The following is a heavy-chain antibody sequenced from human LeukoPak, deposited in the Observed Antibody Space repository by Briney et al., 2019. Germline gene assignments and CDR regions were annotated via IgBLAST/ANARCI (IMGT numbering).Heavy chain of an antibody. Sequence: PGGSLRLSCAASGFTFSSYAMHWVRQAPGKGLEWVAVISYDGSNKYYADSVKGRFTISRDNSKNTLYLQMSSLRAEDTAVYYCARDMGGYYLEFWFDPWDQGTLVTVSS. V-gene: IGHV3-30*15. J-gene: IGHJ5*02. CDR3: ARDMGGYYLEFWFDP. D-gene: IGHD3-3*01. CDR2: ISYDGSNK. CDR1: GFTFSSYA.